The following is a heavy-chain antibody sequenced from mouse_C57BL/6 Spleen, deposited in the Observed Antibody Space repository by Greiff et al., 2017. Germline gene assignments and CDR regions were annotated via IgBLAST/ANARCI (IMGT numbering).Heavy chain of an antibody. CDR3: GRPDSYYYAMDY. CDR1: GYTFTSYW. V-gene: IGHV1-53*01. Sequence: QVQLQQPGTELVKPGASVKLSCKASGYTFTSYWMHWVKQRPGQGLEWIGNINPSNGGTNYNEKFKSKATLTVDKSSSTAYMQLSSLTSEDAAVCYCGRPDSYYYAMDYWGQGTTVTVSS. CDR2: INPSNGGT. J-gene: IGHJ4*01.